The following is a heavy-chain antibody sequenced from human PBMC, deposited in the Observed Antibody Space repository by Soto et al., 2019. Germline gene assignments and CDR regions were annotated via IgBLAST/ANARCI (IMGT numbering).Heavy chain of an antibody. CDR1: GDSVSSNSDA. J-gene: IGHJ4*02. V-gene: IGHV6-1*01. Sequence: QTLSLPCAISGDSVSSNSDAWNWIRQSPSRGLEWLGRTYYRSKWYNDYAVSVKSRITINPDTSKNQFSLQLNSVTPEDTAVYYCARVTGIQLWSSPFDYWGQGTLVTVS. CDR2: TYYRSKWYN. D-gene: IGHD5-18*01. CDR3: ARVTGIQLWSSPFDY.